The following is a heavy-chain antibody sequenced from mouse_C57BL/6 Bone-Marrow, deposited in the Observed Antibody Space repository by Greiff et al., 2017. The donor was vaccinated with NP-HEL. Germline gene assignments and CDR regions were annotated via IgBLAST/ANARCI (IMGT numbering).Heavy chain of an antibody. CDR2: INPYNGGT. J-gene: IGHJ2*01. CDR1: GYTFTDYY. V-gene: IGHV1-19*01. D-gene: IGHD1-2*01. Sequence: SGPVLVKPGASVKMSCKASGYTFTDYYMNWVKQSHGKSLEWIGVINPYNGGTSYNQKFKGKATLTVDKSSSTAYMELNSLTSEDSAVYYCARGGSLLRPDYWGQGTTLTVSS. CDR3: ARGGSLLRPDY.